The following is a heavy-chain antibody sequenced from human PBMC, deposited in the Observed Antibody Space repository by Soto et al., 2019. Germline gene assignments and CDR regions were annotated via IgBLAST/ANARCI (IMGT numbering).Heavy chain of an antibody. J-gene: IGHJ4*02. D-gene: IGHD2-8*02. CDR1: GGSISSSSYY. CDR3: ARVLIPSTADY. CDR2: IYYSGST. V-gene: IGHV4-31*03. Sequence: PSETLSLTCSVSGGSISSSSYYWGWIRQHPGKGLEWIGYIYYSGSTYYNPSLKSRVTISVDTSKNQFSLKLSSVTAADTAVYYCARVLIPSTADYWGQGTLVTVSS.